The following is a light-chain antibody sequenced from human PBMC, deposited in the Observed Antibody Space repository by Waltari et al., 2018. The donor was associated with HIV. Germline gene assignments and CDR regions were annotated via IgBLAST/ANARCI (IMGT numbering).Light chain of an antibody. V-gene: IGLV1-40*01. CDR2: GNN. CDR3: QSYDTSLSGSV. CDR1: SSNIGARAHFD. Sequence: QSVLTQPPSVSGAPGQTVTISCTGSSSNIGARAHFDVHWYQQLPGTAPKLLIYGNNNRPAVFPDRFSGSKSGASASLAITGLQAEDEADYYCQSYDTSLSGSVFGGGTKLTVL. J-gene: IGLJ3*02.